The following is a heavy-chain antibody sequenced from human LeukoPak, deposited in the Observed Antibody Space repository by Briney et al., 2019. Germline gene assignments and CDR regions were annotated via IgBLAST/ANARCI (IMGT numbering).Heavy chain of an antibody. CDR1: GFTFSSYE. CDR2: ISSSGSTI. Sequence: GGSLRLSCAASGFTFSSYEMNWVRQAPGKGLEWVSYISSSGSTIYYADSVKGRFTISRDNAKNSLYLQMSSLRAEDTAVYYCAREVLGHMVRGAPTGYFDYWGQGTLVTVSS. CDR3: AREVLGHMVRGAPTGYFDY. D-gene: IGHD3-10*01. J-gene: IGHJ4*02. V-gene: IGHV3-48*03.